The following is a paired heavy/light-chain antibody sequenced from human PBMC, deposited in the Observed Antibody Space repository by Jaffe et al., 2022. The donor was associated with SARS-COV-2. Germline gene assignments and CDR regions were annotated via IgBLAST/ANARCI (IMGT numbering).Heavy chain of an antibody. Sequence: EVQLVQSGGGLVQPGGSLRLSCTASGFTFSTYWMSWVRQAPGKGLEWVANIKHDGSEIYYVDSVKGRFTISRDNAKNSLYLQMNNLRAEDTAVYYCARDGLQWLVSIYYYYYMDVWGKGTTVTVSS. CDR3: ARDGLQWLVSIYYYYYMDV. V-gene: IGHV3-7*01. CDR1: GFTFSTYW. CDR2: IKHDGSEI. J-gene: IGHJ6*03. D-gene: IGHD6-19*01.
Light chain of an antibody. CDR3: QQSYRTPYT. J-gene: IGKJ2*01. CDR1: QSIDSY. CDR2: AAS. V-gene: IGKV1-39*01. Sequence: DFQMTQSPSSLSASVGDRVSITCRASQSIDSYLNWYQQKPGKAPKLLIYAASRLQSGVPSRFSGGGSGTDFTLTISSLQPEDFATYYCQQSYRTPYTFGLGTNLKIK.